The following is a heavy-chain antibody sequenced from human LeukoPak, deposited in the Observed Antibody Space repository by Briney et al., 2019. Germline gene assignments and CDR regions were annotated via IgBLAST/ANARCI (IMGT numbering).Heavy chain of an antibody. V-gene: IGHV3-74*01. J-gene: IGHJ5*02. CDR2: INTDGSST. Sequence: GGSLRLSCAASGFTFNNYWMHWVRQAPGKGLLWVSRINTDGSSTSYADSVKGRFTITRDNAKNMAYLQMNSLRGEDTAVYYCARENFDPWGQGTQVTASS. CDR3: ARENFDP. CDR1: GFTFNNYW.